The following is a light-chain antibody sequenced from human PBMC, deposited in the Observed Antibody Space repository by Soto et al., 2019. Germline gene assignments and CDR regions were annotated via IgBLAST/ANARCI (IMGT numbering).Light chain of an antibody. V-gene: IGKV3-20*01. CDR3: QQYGSPLGLT. CDR1: QSVSSSY. Sequence: EIVLTQSPGTLSLSPGERATLSCRASQSVSSSYLAWYQQKPGQAPRLLIYGASSRATGIPDRFSGSGSGTDFTLTISRLEPEDFAVYYCQQYGSPLGLTFGGGTKMEIK. CDR2: GAS. J-gene: IGKJ4*01.